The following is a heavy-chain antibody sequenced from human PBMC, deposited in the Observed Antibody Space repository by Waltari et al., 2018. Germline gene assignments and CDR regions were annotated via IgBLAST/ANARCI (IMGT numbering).Heavy chain of an antibody. CDR1: GGSISSGSYY. CDR3: ARMVDFLDY. CDR2: TYTSGST. D-gene: IGHD2-15*01. Sequence: QVQLQESGPGLVKPSQTLSLTCTVSGGSISSGSYYWSWIRQPAGKGLEWIGRTYTSGSTNYHPSRKSRVTISVDTSKNQFSLRLRSGTAADTAVYYCARMVDFLDYWGQGTLVTVSS. J-gene: IGHJ4*02. V-gene: IGHV4-61*02.